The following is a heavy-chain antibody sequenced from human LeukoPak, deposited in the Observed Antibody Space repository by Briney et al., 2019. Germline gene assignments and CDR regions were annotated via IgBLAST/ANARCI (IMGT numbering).Heavy chain of an antibody. CDR3: AKGREAYSGSYTPFDS. D-gene: IGHD1-26*01. J-gene: IGHJ4*02. CDR1: GFTLNTYA. Sequence: PGGSLRLSCAASGFTLNTYAMSWVRQAPGKGLECVSTISGSGTNTYYTDSVKGRFTISRDSSKNTLYLQMNSLGAEDTAVYYCAKGREAYSGSYTPFDSWGQGTLVTVSS. V-gene: IGHV3-23*01. CDR2: ISGSGTNT.